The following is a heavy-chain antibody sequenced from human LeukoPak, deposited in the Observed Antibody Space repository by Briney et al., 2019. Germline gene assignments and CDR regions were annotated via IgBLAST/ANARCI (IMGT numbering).Heavy chain of an antibody. D-gene: IGHD3-10*01. J-gene: IGHJ4*02. CDR1: GFPFDTYD. CDR3: ATHSITFSRGVIDY. Sequence: PGGSLRLSCAASGFPFDTYDMSWVRQAPGKGLEWVSGISGSGVNTYFADSVKGRFTISRDHSKNTLYLQMNSLRVEDTATYYCATHSITFSRGVIDYWGRGTLVMVSS. CDR2: ISGSGVNT. V-gene: IGHV3-23*01.